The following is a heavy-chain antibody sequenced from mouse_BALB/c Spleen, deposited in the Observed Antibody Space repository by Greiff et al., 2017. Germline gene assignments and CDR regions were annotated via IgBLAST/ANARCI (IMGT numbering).Heavy chain of an antibody. D-gene: IGHD2-10*02. CDR1: GFSLTSYG. CDR2: IWAGGST. Sequence: VHLVESGPGLVAPSQSLSITCTVSGFSLTSYGVHWVRQPPGKGLEWLGVIWAGGSTNYNSALMSRLSISKDNSKSQVFLKMNSLQTDDTAMYYCARDKYGNYEAMDYWGQGTSVTVSS. CDR3: ARDKYGNYEAMDY. J-gene: IGHJ4*01. V-gene: IGHV2-9*02.